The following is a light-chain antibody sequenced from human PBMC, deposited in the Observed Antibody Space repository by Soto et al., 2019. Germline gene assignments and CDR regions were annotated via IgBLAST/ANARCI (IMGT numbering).Light chain of an antibody. CDR1: QSVSSSY. Sequence: EIVLTQSPDTLSLSPGERATLSCRASQSVSSSYLAWYQQKPGQAPRLLIYGASSRATGIPDRFSGSGSGTDFTLTISRLEPEDFAVYYCQQYGSSPPWTFGQGTEVEIK. J-gene: IGKJ1*01. CDR3: QQYGSSPPWT. V-gene: IGKV3-20*01. CDR2: GAS.